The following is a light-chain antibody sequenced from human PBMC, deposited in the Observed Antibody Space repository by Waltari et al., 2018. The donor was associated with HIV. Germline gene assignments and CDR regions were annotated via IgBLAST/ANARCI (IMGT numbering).Light chain of an antibody. CDR3: GSYTSSSTLFYV. CDR1: SSDVGGYNY. CDR2: EVS. Sequence: QSALTQPASVSGSPGQSITISCTGTSSDVGGYNYVSWYQQHPGKAPKLMIYEVSNRPSGVSNRFSGSKSGNTASLTISGVQAEDEADYYCGSYTSSSTLFYVFGTGTKVTVL. V-gene: IGLV2-14*01. J-gene: IGLJ1*01.